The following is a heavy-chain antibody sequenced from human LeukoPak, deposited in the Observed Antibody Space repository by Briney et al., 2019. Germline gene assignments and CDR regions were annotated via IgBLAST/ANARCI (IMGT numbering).Heavy chain of an antibody. CDR3: ASDYHYDSSAIDYYGMDV. D-gene: IGHD3-22*01. J-gene: IGHJ6*02. Sequence: PGGSLRLSCAASGFTFSSYSMNWVRQAPGKGLEWVSYISSSSSTIYYADSVKGRFTISRDNAKNSLYLQMNSLRAEDTAVYYCASDYHYDSSAIDYYGMDVWGQGTTVTVSS. CDR2: ISSSSSTI. V-gene: IGHV3-48*04. CDR1: GFTFSSYS.